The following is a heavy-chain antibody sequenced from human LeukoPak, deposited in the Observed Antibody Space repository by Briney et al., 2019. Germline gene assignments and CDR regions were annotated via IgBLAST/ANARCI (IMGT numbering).Heavy chain of an antibody. CDR2: IRYDGSNK. V-gene: IGHV3-30*02. CDR3: ANDNPAAIWNAFDI. J-gene: IGHJ3*02. D-gene: IGHD2-2*02. Sequence: PGGSLRLSCAASGFTFSSYGMHWVRQAPGKGLEWVAFIRYDGSNKYYADSVKGRFTISRDNSKNTLYLQMNSLRAEDTAVYYCANDNPAAIWNAFDIWGQGTMVTVSS. CDR1: GFTFSSYG.